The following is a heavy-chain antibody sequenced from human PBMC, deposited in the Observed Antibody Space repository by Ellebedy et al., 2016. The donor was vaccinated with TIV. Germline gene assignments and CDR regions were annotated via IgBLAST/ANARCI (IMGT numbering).Heavy chain of an antibody. D-gene: IGHD3-22*01. CDR3: AKLYCSGYYYGRLDY. CDR1: GFTFRNFA. CDR2: ISSSGVSS. Sequence: GGSLRLSCAASGFTFRNFAMTWVRQAPGKGLEWVSSISSSGVSSDYADSVRGRVTISRDNSKSTLYLQMDSLRADDSAEYYCAKLYCSGYYYGRLDYWGQGTLVTVSS. J-gene: IGHJ4*02. V-gene: IGHV3-23*01.